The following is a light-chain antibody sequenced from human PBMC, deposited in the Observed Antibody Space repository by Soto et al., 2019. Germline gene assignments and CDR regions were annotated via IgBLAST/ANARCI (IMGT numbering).Light chain of an antibody. CDR3: RSYATSISLV. CDR1: SSDVGAYYY. V-gene: IGLV2-14*01. J-gene: IGLJ2*01. Sequence: QSALTQPASVSGSPGQPVTISCAGTSSDVGAYYYVSWYQQLPGTAPKLLIYDSNNRPSGVSDRFSGSKSGTSASLTFTGLQAEDEAEYYCRSYATSISLVFGGGTKLTVL. CDR2: DSN.